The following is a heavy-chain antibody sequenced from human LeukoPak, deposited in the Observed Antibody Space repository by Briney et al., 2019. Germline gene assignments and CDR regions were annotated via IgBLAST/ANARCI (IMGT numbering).Heavy chain of an antibody. J-gene: IGHJ4*02. D-gene: IGHD3-22*01. V-gene: IGHV3-30-3*01. CDR3: ARESYYDSSGYYGARYFDY. Sequence: GGSLRPSCAASGFTFSSYAMHWVRQAPGKGLEWVAVISYDGSNKYYADSVKGRFTISRDNSKNTLYLQMNSLRAEDTAVYYCARESYYDSSGYYGARYFDYWGQGTLVTVSS. CDR2: ISYDGSNK. CDR1: GFTFSSYA.